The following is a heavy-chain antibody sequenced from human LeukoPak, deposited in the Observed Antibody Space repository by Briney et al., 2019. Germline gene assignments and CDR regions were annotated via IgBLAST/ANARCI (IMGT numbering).Heavy chain of an antibody. V-gene: IGHV5-51*01. CDR1: GYIFTSYW. CDR2: IYPGDSDT. CDR3: ARSLGGSYYPYYFDY. D-gene: IGHD1-26*01. Sequence: GESLQISCKGSGYIFTSYWIGWVRPLPGKGLEWMGIIYPGDSDTRYSPSFQDQVTISADKSISTAYLQWSSLKASDTAMYYCARSLGGSYYPYYFDYWGQGTLVTVSS. J-gene: IGHJ4*02.